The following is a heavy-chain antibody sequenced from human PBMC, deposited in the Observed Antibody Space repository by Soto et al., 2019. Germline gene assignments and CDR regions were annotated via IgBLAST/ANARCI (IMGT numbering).Heavy chain of an antibody. CDR1: GGAIRSGNYY. CDR3: SRREAYGSGSYSRFHP. V-gene: IGHV4-30-4*01. D-gene: IGHD3-10*01. CDR2: IYHSGTT. Sequence: SETLSLTCSVSGGAIRSGNYYWSWIRQSPGKGLEWLGHIYHSGTTSYNPSLKSRAAMSVDTSKNQFSLRLSSVTAADTAVYYCSRREAYGSGSYSRFHPWGQGTLVT. J-gene: IGHJ5*02.